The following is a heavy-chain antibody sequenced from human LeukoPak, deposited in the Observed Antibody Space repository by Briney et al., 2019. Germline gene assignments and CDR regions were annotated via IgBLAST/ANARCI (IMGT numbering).Heavy chain of an antibody. J-gene: IGHJ3*02. D-gene: IGHD4-17*01. CDR3: ARDPGTTVNAFDI. CDR1: GYTFTGYY. CDR2: INPNSGGT. Sequence: ASVKVSCKASGYTFTGYYMHWVRQAPGQGLEWMGWINPNSGGTNYAQKFQGRVTMTRDTSISTAYMELSRLRSDDTAVYYCARDPGTTVNAFDIWGQGTMVTVSS. V-gene: IGHV1-2*02.